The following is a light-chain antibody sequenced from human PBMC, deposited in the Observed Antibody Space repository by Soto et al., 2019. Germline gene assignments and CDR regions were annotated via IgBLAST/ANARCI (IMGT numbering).Light chain of an antibody. CDR1: SSDVGAYNY. CDR3: SSYTTSSTWV. V-gene: IGLV2-14*01. Sequence: QSVLTQPPSASGSPGQSVTISCTGTSSDVGAYNYVSWYQQHPGKAPKVMIYEVSNRPSGVSNRFSGSKSGNTASLTISGLQAEDEAAYYCSSYTTSSTWVFGGGTKVTVL. CDR2: EVS. J-gene: IGLJ3*02.